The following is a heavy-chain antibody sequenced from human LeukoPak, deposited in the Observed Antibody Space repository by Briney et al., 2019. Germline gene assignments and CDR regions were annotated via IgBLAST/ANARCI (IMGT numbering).Heavy chain of an antibody. V-gene: IGHV4-59*02. J-gene: IGHJ3*01. Sequence: PSETLSLTCTVSNGSVSHYYWSWIRQTPGKGLEWIGYIYYTGNTHYNPSLKSLVTISVDTSKNQLSLNLSSVTASDTAVYYCARFSPGAARAFYFWGLGTQVSVSS. CDR3: ARFSPGAARAFYF. D-gene: IGHD6-25*01. CDR1: NGSVSHYY. CDR2: IYYTGNT.